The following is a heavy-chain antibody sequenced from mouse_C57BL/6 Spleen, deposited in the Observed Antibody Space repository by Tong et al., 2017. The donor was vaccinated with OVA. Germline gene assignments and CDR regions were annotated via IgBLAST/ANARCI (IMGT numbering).Heavy chain of an antibody. Sequence: EVQLQESGAELVRPGASVKLSCTASGFNIKDYYMHWVKQRTEQGLEWIGWIDPENGDTEYASKFQGKATITADTSSNTAYLQLSSLTSEDTAVYYCARPVWGFDYWGQGTTLTVSS. V-gene: IGHV14-4*01. J-gene: IGHJ2*01. CDR2: IDPENGDT. D-gene: IGHD4-1*01. CDR1: GFNIKDYY. CDR3: ARPVWGFDY.